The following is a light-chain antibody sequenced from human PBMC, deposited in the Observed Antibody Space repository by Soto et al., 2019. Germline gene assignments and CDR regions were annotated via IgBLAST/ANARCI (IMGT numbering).Light chain of an antibody. CDR3: QRYGSSPRT. Sequence: ETVLTQSPGTLSLSPGERATLSCRASQSVSSSYLAWYQQKTGEAPRLLIYDASSRATGIPDRFSGSGSGTDLTLTISRLGPEDLAVYFCQRYGSSPRTFGQGTKGEIK. V-gene: IGKV3-20*01. CDR2: DAS. J-gene: IGKJ1*01. CDR1: QSVSSSY.